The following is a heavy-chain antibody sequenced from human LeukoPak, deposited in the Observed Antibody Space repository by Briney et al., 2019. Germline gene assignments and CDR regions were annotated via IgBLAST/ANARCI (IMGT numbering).Heavy chain of an antibody. CDR3: AKAGSGHYYDY. CDR1: GFAFNSYD. D-gene: IGHD3-22*01. J-gene: IGHJ4*02. CDR2: ITTDT. Sequence: GGSLRLSCAASGFAFNSYDMTWVRRAPGKGLEWVSLITTDTYYADSVRGRFTISRDNSKNTLYLQMNSLRADDTAVYYCAKAGSGHYYDYWGQGTLVTVSS. V-gene: IGHV3-23*01.